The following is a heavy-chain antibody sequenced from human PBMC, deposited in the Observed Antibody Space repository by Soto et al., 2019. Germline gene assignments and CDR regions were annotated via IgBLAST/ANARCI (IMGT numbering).Heavy chain of an antibody. D-gene: IGHD6-19*01. CDR2: ISGSGGSI. CDR1: GFTFSNYA. J-gene: IGHJ4*02. V-gene: IGHV3-23*01. CDR3: AKGAIAVAGSGNLDY. Sequence: EVQLLESGGGLVQPGGSLRLSCAASGFTFSNYAMTWVRQAPGKGLEWVSAISGSGGSIYYADSVKGRLTISRDNSKNKLYLQMDSLRAEDTAVYYCAKGAIAVAGSGNLDYWGQGTLVTVSS.